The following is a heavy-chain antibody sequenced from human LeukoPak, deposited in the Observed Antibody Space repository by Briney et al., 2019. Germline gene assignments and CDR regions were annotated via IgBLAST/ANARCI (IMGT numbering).Heavy chain of an antibody. CDR3: ARPYYYDSRIDP. CDR1: GGSISSGDYY. J-gene: IGHJ5*02. V-gene: IGHV4-30-4*01. CDR2: MYYSGST. Sequence: SETLSLTCTVSGGSISSGDYYWSWIRQPPGKGLEWIAYMYYSGSTYYNPSLKSRVTMSADTSKNQLSLKLSSVTAADTAVYYCARPYYYDSRIDPWGQGVLVTVSS. D-gene: IGHD3-22*01.